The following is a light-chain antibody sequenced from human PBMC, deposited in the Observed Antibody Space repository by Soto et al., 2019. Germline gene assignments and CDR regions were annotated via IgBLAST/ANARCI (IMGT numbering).Light chain of an antibody. CDR2: EVT. J-gene: IGLJ2*01. CDR3: SSYGGSNDLV. Sequence: QSALTQPPSASGSPGQSVTISCTGTRRDIGGYNYVWWYQQHPGKAPRLLIYEVTNRPSGVPDRFSGSKSGNTASLTVCGLQAEDEAVYYCSSYGGSNDLVFGGGTKLTVL. V-gene: IGLV2-8*01. CDR1: RRDIGGYNY.